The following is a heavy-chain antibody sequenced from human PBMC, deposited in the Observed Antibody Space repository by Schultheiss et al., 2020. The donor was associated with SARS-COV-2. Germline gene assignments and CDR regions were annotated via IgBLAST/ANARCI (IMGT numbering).Heavy chain of an antibody. CDR1: GYTFTGYY. J-gene: IGHJ5*02. Sequence: ASVKVSCKASGYTFTGYYMHWVRQAPGQGLEWMGRINPNSGGTNYAQKFQGRVTMTRDTSTSTVYMELSSLRSEDTAVYYCAREGSEGFDPWGQGTLVTVSS. CDR2: INPNSGGT. CDR3: AREGSEGFDP. V-gene: IGHV1-2*06.